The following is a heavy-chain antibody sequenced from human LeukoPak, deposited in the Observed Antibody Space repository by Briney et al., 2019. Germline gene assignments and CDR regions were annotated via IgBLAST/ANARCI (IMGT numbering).Heavy chain of an antibody. J-gene: IGHJ4*02. D-gene: IGHD1-26*01. Sequence: GGSLRLSCGASGFIFSNYVMHWVRQAPGKGLEWVAFTRSDGSDKYYTGSVKGRFTISRNNSKNTLYLQMNSLRIEDMAVYYCGKHDSASDYWGQGTLVTVSS. CDR1: GFIFSNYV. CDR3: GKHDSASDY. CDR2: TRSDGSDK. V-gene: IGHV3-30*02.